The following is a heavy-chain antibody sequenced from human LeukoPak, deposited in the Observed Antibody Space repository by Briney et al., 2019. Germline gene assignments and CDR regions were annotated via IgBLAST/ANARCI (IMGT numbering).Heavy chain of an antibody. CDR3: ARAQAPTDPYGGQTPLDY. D-gene: IGHD4-23*01. J-gene: IGHJ4*01. Sequence: ASVKVSCKASGGTFSSYAISWVRQAPGQGLEWMGRIIPILGIANYAQKFQGRVTITADKSTTTAYMELSSLRSEDTAVYYCARAQAPTDPYGGQTPLDYWGHGTLVTVSS. V-gene: IGHV1-69*04. CDR2: IIPILGIA. CDR1: GGTFSSYA.